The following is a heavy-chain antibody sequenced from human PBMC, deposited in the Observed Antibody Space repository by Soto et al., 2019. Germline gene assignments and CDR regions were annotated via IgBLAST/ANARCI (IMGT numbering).Heavy chain of an antibody. J-gene: IGHJ4*02. CDR1: GLSISTKY. V-gene: IGHV3-53*01. Sequence: EVPLVESGGGLIQPGGSLRLSCAASGLSISTKYMSWVRQVPGKGLEWVSVMFGNGGTIYIDSVKGRFTLFRDTSKNTLYLQMNSLRVEDTAIYFCVRDPWDYWGQGTLVTVSS. CDR3: VRDPWDY. CDR2: MFGNGGT.